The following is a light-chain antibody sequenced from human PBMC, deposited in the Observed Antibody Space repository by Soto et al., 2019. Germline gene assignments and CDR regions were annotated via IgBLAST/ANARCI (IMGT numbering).Light chain of an antibody. J-gene: IGKJ4*01. CDR1: QTIDGY. Sequence: EIVLTQSLATLSLSPGERASLSCRASQTIDGYLAWYQQKPGQPPRLVIYDTSNRATGIPARFSGSESGTDFTLSISSLEPEDFAVYFCQQRSSWPLTFGGGTKVDIK. V-gene: IGKV3-11*01. CDR2: DTS. CDR3: QQRSSWPLT.